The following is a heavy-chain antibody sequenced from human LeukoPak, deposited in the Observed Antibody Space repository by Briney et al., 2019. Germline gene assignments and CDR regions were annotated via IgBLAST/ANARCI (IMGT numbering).Heavy chain of an antibody. V-gene: IGHV4-31*03. J-gene: IGHJ5*02. CDR3: ARVTSAVAGEWFDP. Sequence: KTSETLSLTCTVSGGSISSGGYYWSWIRQHPGKGLEWIGYIYYSGSTYYNPSLKSRVTISVDTSKNQFSLKLSSVTAADTAVYYCARVTSAVAGEWFDPWGQGTLVTVSS. CDR1: GGSISSGGYY. CDR2: IYYSGST. D-gene: IGHD6-19*01.